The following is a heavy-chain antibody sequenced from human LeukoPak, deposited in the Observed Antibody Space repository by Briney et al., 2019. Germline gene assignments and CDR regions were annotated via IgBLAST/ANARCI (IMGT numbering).Heavy chain of an antibody. V-gene: IGHV4-61*01. CDR1: GGSISSSSYY. D-gene: IGHD6-13*01. CDR2: IYYSGST. Sequence: PSETLSLTCTVSGGSISSSSYYWSWIRQPPGKGLEWIGYIYYSGSTNYNPSLKSRVTISVDTSKNQFSLKLSSVTAADTAVYYCARRYEARGYSSSWYYFDYWGQGTLVTVSS. J-gene: IGHJ4*02. CDR3: ARRYEARGYSSSWYYFDY.